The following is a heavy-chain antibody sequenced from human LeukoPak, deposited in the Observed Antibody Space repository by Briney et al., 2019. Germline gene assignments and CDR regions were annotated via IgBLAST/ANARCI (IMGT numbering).Heavy chain of an antibody. CDR3: ARSIIGTRSKFDY. CDR2: ISYSGST. V-gene: IGHV4-59*08. D-gene: IGHD1/OR15-1a*01. J-gene: IGHJ4*02. Sequence: SETLSLTCTVSGGSISTYYWSWIRQPPGKGLEWIGYISYSGSTNYNPSLKSRVTISLDTSKIQFALKLSSVTAADTAVYYCARSIIGTRSKFDYWGQGTLVTVSS. CDR1: GGSISTYY.